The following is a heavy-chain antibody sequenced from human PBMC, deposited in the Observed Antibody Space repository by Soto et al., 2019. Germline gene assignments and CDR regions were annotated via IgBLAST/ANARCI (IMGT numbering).Heavy chain of an antibody. CDR1: GFTFSSYA. J-gene: IGHJ3*02. CDR2: ISGSGGST. CDR3: ARDDYYDSSGYAFDI. V-gene: IGHV3-23*01. D-gene: IGHD3-22*01. Sequence: GGSLRLSCAASGFTFSSYAMSWVRQAPGKGLEWVSAISGSGGSTYYADSVKGRFTISRDNSKNTLYLQMNSLRAEDTAVYYCARDDYYDSSGYAFDIWGQGTMVTVSS.